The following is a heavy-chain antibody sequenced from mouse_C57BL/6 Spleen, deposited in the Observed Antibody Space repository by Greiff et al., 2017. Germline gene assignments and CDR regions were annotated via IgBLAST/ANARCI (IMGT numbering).Heavy chain of an antibody. V-gene: IGHV5-17*01. Sequence: EVQLVESGGGLVKPGGSLKLSCAASGFTFSDYGMHWVRQAPETGLEWVAYISSGSSTIYYADTVKGRFTISRDNAKNTLFLQMTSLRSEDTAMYYCARGKVTVVDYWGQGTTLTVSS. D-gene: IGHD1-1*01. CDR1: GFTFSDYG. CDR3: ARGKVTVVDY. J-gene: IGHJ2*01. CDR2: ISSGSSTI.